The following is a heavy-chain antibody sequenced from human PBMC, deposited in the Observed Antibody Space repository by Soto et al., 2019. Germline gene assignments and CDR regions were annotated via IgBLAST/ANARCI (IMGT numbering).Heavy chain of an antibody. V-gene: IGHV4-39*01. D-gene: IGHD3-22*01. J-gene: IGHJ4*02. CDR1: GGSISTSSYY. CDR2: IYYSGST. CDR3: ARDYDSSGDY. Sequence: QLQLQESGPGLVKPSETLSLTCTVSGGSISTSSYYWGWIRQPPGKGLEWIGSIYYSGSTYYNPSLKCRVTISVDTSKNQFPLKLSSVTAADTAVYYCARDYDSSGDYWGQGTLVTVSS.